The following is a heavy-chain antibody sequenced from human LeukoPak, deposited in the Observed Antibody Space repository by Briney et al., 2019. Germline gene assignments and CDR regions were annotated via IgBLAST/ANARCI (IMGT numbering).Heavy chain of an antibody. D-gene: IGHD3-16*01. J-gene: IGHJ4*02. V-gene: IGHV1-46*01. Sequence: GASVKVSRKASGYTFTSYYMHWVRQAPGQGLEWMGIINPSGGSTSYAQKFQGRVTMTRDTSTSTVYMELSSLRSEDTAVYYCARDALGDYFDYWGQGTLVTVSS. CDR1: GYTFTSYY. CDR2: INPSGGST. CDR3: ARDALGDYFDY.